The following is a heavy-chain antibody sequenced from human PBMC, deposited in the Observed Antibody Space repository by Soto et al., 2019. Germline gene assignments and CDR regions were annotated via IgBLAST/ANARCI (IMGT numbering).Heavy chain of an antibody. D-gene: IGHD5-12*01. V-gene: IGHV1-69*04. CDR2: IIPILGIA. CDR1: GGTFSSYT. CDR3: ARDTSIEWAPFDY. Sequence: VKVSCKASGGTFSSYTISWVRQAPGQGLEWMGRIIPILGIANYAQKFQGRVTITADKSTSTAYMELSSLRSEDTAVYYCARDTSIEWAPFDYWGQGTLVTVSS. J-gene: IGHJ4*02.